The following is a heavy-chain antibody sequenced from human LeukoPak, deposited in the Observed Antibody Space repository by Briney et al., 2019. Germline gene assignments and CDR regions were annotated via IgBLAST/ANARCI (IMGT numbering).Heavy chain of an antibody. J-gene: IGHJ3*02. CDR1: GFTFCSYS. Sequence: GGSLRLSXAASGFTFCSYSMNWVRQAPGKGLEWVSSISSSSSYIYYADSVKGRFTISRDNAKNSLYLQMNSLRAEDTAVYYCAREGTVTTWAFDIWGQGTMVTVSS. CDR3: AREGTVTTWAFDI. V-gene: IGHV3-21*01. D-gene: IGHD4-17*01. CDR2: ISSSSSYI.